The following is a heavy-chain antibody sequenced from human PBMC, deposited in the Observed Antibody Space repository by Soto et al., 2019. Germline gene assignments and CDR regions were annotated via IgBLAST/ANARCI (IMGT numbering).Heavy chain of an antibody. Sequence: LSLTCTVSGGSISSSSYYWGWIRQPPGKGLEWIGSIYYSGSTYYNPSLKSRVTISVDTSKNQFSLKLSSVTAADTAVYYCARPGYSSSGFDYWGQGTLVTVSS. CDR2: IYYSGST. CDR3: ARPGYSSSGFDY. CDR1: GGSISSSSYY. J-gene: IGHJ4*02. D-gene: IGHD6-13*01. V-gene: IGHV4-39*01.